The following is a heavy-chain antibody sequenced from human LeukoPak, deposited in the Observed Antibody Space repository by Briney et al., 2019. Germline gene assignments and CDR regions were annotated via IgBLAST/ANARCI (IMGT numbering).Heavy chain of an antibody. Sequence: SVKVSCKASGGTFSSHAISWVRQAPGQGLEWMGRIIPILGIANYAQKFQGRVTITADKSTSTAYMELSSLRSEDTAVYYCARSGGHIVVVTDGDAFDIWGQGTMVTVSS. CDR2: IIPILGIA. D-gene: IGHD2-21*02. V-gene: IGHV1-69*04. CDR3: ARSGGHIVVVTDGDAFDI. CDR1: GGTFSSHA. J-gene: IGHJ3*02.